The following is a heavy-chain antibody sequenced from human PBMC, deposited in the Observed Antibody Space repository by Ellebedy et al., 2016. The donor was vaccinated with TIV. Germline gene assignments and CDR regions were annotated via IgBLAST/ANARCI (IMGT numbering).Heavy chain of an antibody. CDR1: GFTFSSYS. D-gene: IGHD2-15*01. CDR2: ISSSSSYI. Sequence: GESLKISCAASGFTFSSYSMNWVRQAPGKGLEWVSSISSSSSYIYYADSVKGRFTISRDNAKNSLYLQMNSLRAEDAAVYYCARDQDYSFDYWGQGTLVTVSS. CDR3: ARDQDYSFDY. V-gene: IGHV3-21*01. J-gene: IGHJ4*02.